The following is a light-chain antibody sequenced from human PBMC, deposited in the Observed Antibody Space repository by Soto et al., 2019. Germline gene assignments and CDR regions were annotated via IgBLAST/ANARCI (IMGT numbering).Light chain of an antibody. CDR3: QQTNTFPST. V-gene: IGKV1D-12*01. CDR2: AAS. CDR1: QAIISW. Sequence: DIQMTQSPSYLSASVGDRVTITCRASQAIISWLAWYQHKPGKAPKLLIFAASVLQGGVPSRFTGGGSGTDFTLTINGLQPEDFATYYCQQTNTFPSTFGQGTRLDIK. J-gene: IGKJ5*01.